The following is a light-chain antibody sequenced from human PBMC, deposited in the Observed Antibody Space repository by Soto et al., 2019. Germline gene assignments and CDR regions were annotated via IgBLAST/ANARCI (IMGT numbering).Light chain of an antibody. J-gene: IGLJ2*01. CDR3: TSWTTSTTMI. CDR1: SSDISAYNY. CDR2: DVN. V-gene: IGLV2-14*03. Sequence: QSVLTQPASVSGSPGQSITISCTGTSSDISAYNYVSWYQQHPGKAPKLMIYDVNIRPSGVSNRFSGSKSGNTASLTISGLQAEDEADYYCTSWTTSTTMIFGGGTQLTVL.